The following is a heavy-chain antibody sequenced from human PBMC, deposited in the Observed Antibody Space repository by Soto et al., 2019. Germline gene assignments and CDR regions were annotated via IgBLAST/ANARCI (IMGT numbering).Heavy chain of an antibody. CDR1: GGSISSYY. CDR2: ICHSGST. CDR3: ARQGFGSLHGLVGV. Sequence: SETLSLTCTVSGGSISSYYWSWIRQPPGKGLEWIGYICHSGSTNYNPSLMSRVTMSVDTSKTQFSLMLDSVTATDTAVYYCARQGFGSLHGLVGVWGQGTTVTVS. V-gene: IGHV4-59*08. J-gene: IGHJ6*02. D-gene: IGHD3-10*01.